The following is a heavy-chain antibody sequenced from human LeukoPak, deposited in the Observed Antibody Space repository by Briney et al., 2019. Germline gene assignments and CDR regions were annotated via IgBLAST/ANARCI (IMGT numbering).Heavy chain of an antibody. Sequence: PSETLSLTCTVSGVSSSSYCWGWIRQPPGKGLEWIGYIYYTGSTNYNPSLKSRVTVSVDTSRNQFSLRLSSVTAADTAVYYCARGGSRVISSSDFDSWGQGILVTVSS. V-gene: IGHV4-59*01. CDR3: ARGGSRVISSSDFDS. J-gene: IGHJ4*02. CDR1: GVSSSSYC. CDR2: IYYTGST. D-gene: IGHD6-6*01.